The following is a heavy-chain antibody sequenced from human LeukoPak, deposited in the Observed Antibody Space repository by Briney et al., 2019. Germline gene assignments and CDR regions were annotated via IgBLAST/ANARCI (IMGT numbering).Heavy chain of an antibody. CDR2: INWNGGST. V-gene: IGHV3-20*01. J-gene: IGHJ3*02. Sequence: LSGGSLRLSCAASGFTFDDYGMSWVRQAPGKGLEWVSGINWNGGSTGYADSVKGRFTISRDNAKNSLYLQMNSLRAEDTALYHCARGVHIAAAGTGAFDIWGQGTMVTVSS. CDR3: ARGVHIAAAGTGAFDI. CDR1: GFTFDDYG. D-gene: IGHD6-13*01.